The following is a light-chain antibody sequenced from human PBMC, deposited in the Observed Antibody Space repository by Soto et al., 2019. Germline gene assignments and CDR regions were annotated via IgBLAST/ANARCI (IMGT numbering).Light chain of an antibody. CDR1: QSVSPSS. V-gene: IGKV3-20*01. Sequence: EILLTQSPGTLSLSPGERATLSCRASQSVSPSSLAWYQQRPGQSPRLLIYGASSRATGIPDRFSGRGSGTDFTLIISRMEPEDFAVYYCQPLAGSFCGCTKV. CDR2: GAS. J-gene: IGKJ4*02. CDR3: QPLAGS.